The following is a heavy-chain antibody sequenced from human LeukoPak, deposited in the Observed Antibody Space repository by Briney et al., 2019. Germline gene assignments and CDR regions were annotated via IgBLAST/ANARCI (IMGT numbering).Heavy chain of an antibody. CDR3: ARRSGSDFEVRAFDI. Sequence: SETLSLTCTVSGGSISSGDYYWSWIRQPPGKGLEWIGYIYYSGSTYYNPSLKSRVTISVDTSKNQFSLRLSSVTAADTAVYYCARRSGSDFEVRAFDIWGQGIMVTVSS. J-gene: IGHJ3*02. CDR1: GGSISSGDYY. V-gene: IGHV4-30-4*01. D-gene: IGHD1-26*01. CDR2: IYYSGST.